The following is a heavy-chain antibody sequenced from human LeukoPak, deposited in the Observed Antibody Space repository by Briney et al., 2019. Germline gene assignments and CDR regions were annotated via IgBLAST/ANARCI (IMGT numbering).Heavy chain of an antibody. CDR2: ISSSSSYI. J-gene: IGHJ5*02. Sequence: PGGSLRLSCAASGFTFTDFYMNWVRQAPGKGLEWVSSISSSSSYIYYADSVKGRFTISRDNAKNSLYLQMNSLRAEDTAVYYCARHDGWELANWFDPWGQGTLVTVSS. D-gene: IGHD1-26*01. V-gene: IGHV3-21*01. CDR1: GFTFTDFY. CDR3: ARHDGWELANWFDP.